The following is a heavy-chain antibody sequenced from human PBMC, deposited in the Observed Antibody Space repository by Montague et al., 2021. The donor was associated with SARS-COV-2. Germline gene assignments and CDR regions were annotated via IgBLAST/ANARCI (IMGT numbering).Heavy chain of an antibody. V-gene: IGHV4-59*01. D-gene: IGHD6-13*01. CDR2: NNYRGGT. Sequence: SETLSLTCSVSGGPISGYSWRWIRQPPGKGLEWIGENNYRGGTIXXPSLKSRVIISVDTSKSQFSLKLSSVTAADTAVYYCARDRFIAGGRLPHGFDLWGQGTLVTVSS. CDR1: GGPISGYS. CDR3: ARDRFIAGGRLPHGFDL. J-gene: IGHJ5*02.